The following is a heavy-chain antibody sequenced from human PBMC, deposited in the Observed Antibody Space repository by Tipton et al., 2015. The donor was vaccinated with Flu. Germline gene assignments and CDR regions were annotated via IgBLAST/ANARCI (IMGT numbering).Heavy chain of an antibody. CDR1: GFTFGDYA. Sequence: SLRLSCTASGFTFGDYAMSWVRQAPGQGLEWVGFIRSKLYGGTTDYAASVKGRFTISRDNAKKSLYLQMNSLRAEDTAVYYCAAFCGGDCYILNYWGQGTLVTVSS. V-gene: IGHV3-49*04. D-gene: IGHD2-21*01. CDR2: IRSKLYGGTT. CDR3: AAFCGGDCYILNY. J-gene: IGHJ4*02.